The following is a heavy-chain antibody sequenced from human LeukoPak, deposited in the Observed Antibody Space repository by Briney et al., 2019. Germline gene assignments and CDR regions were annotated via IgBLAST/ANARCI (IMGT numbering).Heavy chain of an antibody. D-gene: IGHD3-3*01. CDR3: ARGLGITIFGVVSQYNWFDP. V-gene: IGHV3-74*01. Sequence: GGSLRLSCAAPGFTFSSYWMHWVRQAPGKGLVWVSRINSGGSSTSYADSVKGRFTISRDNAKTTLYLQMNSLRAEDTAVYYCARGLGITIFGVVSQYNWFDPWGQGTLVTVSS. CDR1: GFTFSSYW. CDR2: INSGGSST. J-gene: IGHJ5*02.